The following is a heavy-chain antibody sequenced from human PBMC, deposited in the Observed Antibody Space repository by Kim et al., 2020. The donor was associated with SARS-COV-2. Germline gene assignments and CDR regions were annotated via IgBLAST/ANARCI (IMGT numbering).Heavy chain of an antibody. D-gene: IGHD2-15*01. Sequence: GGSLRLSCAASGFTFTNAWMNWVRQAPGKGLEWVGRIKTNADGGTTDYAAPVKGRFTISRDDSKNTLYLQMNSLKIEDTAVYYCTTITYKVVRLSSATWGQGTLVTVSS. CDR3: TTITYKVVRLSSAT. V-gene: IGHV3-15*01. CDR1: GFTFTNAW. J-gene: IGHJ5*02. CDR2: IKTNADGGTT.